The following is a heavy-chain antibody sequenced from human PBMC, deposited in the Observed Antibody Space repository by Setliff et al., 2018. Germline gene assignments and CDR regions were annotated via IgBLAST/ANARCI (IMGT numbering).Heavy chain of an antibody. D-gene: IGHD2-21*02. J-gene: IGHJ4*02. CDR3: AKDPNGDFVGAFDS. CDR2: IGAGGDYT. V-gene: IGHV3-23*01. Sequence: GGSLRLSCAASGFTFSHFAVTWVRQSPGRGLEWVASIGAGGDYTKYADSVRGRFTISRDNSKNTIYLQMNSLRAEDTAKYYCAKDPNGDFVGAFDSWGRGALVTVSS. CDR1: GFTFSHFA.